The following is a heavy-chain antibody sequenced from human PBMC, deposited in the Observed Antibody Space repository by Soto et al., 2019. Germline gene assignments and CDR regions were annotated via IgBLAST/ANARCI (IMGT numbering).Heavy chain of an antibody. CDR3: AKSLDPPPAGIPYGPSYRAV. V-gene: IGHV1-18*01. D-gene: IGHD4-17*01. CDR1: VYINTSYG. CDR2: ISGYNGNA. J-gene: IGHJ6*03. Sequence: ASVKVCCKDSVYINTSYGISWVRQDPRQGLEWMGWISGYNGNANFAQKFQGRVTMTTDTSTSTAYMELRSLRSDDTAEYYCAKSLDPPPAGIPYGPSYRAVGGKGTTVPVS.